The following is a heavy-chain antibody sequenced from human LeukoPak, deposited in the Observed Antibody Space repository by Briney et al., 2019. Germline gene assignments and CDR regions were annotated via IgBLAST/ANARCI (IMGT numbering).Heavy chain of an antibody. V-gene: IGHV4-34*01. D-gene: IGHD1-26*01. CDR1: GGSFSGYY. CDR2: INHSGST. Sequence: PSETLSLTCAVYGGSFSGYYWSWIRQPPGKGLEWIGEINHSGSTNYNPSLKSRVTISVDTSKNQFSLKLSSVTAADTAVYYCARPPYSGSYYRPLYFDYWGQGTLVTVSS. J-gene: IGHJ4*02. CDR3: ARPPYSGSYYRPLYFDY.